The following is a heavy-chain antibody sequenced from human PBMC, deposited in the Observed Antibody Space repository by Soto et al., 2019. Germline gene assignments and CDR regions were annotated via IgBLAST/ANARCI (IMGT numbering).Heavy chain of an antibody. CDR2: IYYSGST. V-gene: IGHV4-59*08. CDR1: GGSISSYY. Sequence: SETLSLTCTVSGGSISSYYWSWIRQPPGKGLEWIGYIYYSGSTNYNPSLKSRVTISVDTSKNQFSLKLSSVTAADTAVYYCARQTLLRFLEWLPKFGYFDYWAQGTLVTVSS. J-gene: IGHJ4*02. CDR3: ARQTLLRFLEWLPKFGYFDY. D-gene: IGHD3-3*01.